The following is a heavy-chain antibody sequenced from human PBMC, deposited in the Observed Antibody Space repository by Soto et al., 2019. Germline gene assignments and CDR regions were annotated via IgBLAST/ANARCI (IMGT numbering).Heavy chain of an antibody. J-gene: IGHJ4*02. Sequence: GGSLRLSCAASGFTFSSYGMHWVRQAPGKGLEWVAVIWYDGSNKYYADSVKGRFTISRDNSKNTLYLQMNSLRAEDTAVYYCAREMATIEYYFDYWGQGTLVTVSS. D-gene: IGHD5-12*01. CDR1: GFTFSSYG. V-gene: IGHV3-33*01. CDR2: IWYDGSNK. CDR3: AREMATIEYYFDY.